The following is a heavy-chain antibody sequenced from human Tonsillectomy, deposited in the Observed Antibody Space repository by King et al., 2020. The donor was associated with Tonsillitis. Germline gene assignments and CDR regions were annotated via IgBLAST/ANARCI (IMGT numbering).Heavy chain of an antibody. CDR2: INPNSGGT. Sequence: QLVQSGAEVKKPRASVKVSCKVFGYTFTGYHMHWVRRAPGQGLEWMGWINPNSGGTNYAQKFQGRVTMTRETSISTAYMELSRLRSDDTAVYYCARGGDVATLRSYYGMVVWGQGTTVTVSS. V-gene: IGHV1-2*02. CDR3: ARGGDVATLRSYYGMVV. D-gene: IGHD5-12*01. J-gene: IGHJ6*02. CDR1: GYTFTGYH.